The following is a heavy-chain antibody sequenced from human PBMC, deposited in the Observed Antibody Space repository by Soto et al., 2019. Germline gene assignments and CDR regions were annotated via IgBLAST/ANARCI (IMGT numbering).Heavy chain of an antibody. D-gene: IGHD3-16*02. J-gene: IGHJ5*02. CDR3: ARVRRSYQAPSGWAGFNP. Sequence: ASVKVSCKTSGYSFTSNAITWVRQAPGQGLEWMGWISTYSGDPNYAQKFQGRVTMTTDTSTNTAYMELRNLRSDDTAVYYCARVRRSYQAPSGWAGFNPWGRGPLVIFSS. CDR1: GYSFTSNA. CDR2: ISTYSGDP. V-gene: IGHV1-18*04.